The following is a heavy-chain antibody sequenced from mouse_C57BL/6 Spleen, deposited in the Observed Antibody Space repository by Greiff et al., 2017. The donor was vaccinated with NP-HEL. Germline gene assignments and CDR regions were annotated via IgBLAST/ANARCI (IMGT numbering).Heavy chain of an antibody. CDR3: ARGFSITTVVTGAMDY. CDR2: ISYDGSN. CDR1: GYSITSGYY. J-gene: IGHJ4*01. Sequence: VQLKESGPGLVKPSQSLSLTCSVTGYSITSGYYWNWIRQFPGNKLEWMGYISYDGSNNYNPSLKNRISITRDTSKTQFFLKLNSVTTEDTATYYCARGFSITTVVTGAMDYWGQGTSVTVSS. V-gene: IGHV3-6*01. D-gene: IGHD1-1*01.